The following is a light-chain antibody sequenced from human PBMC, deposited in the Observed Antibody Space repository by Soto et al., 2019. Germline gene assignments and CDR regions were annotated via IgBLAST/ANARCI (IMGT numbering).Light chain of an antibody. J-gene: IGLJ2*01. V-gene: IGLV1-44*01. CDR3: AAWDDSLEV. CDR1: SSNIGSNT. CDR2: SNN. Sequence: QSVLTQPPSASGTPGQRVTISCSGSSSNIGSNTVNWYQQLPGTAPKLLIYSNNHRPSGVPDRFSGSKSGTSASLAISGLQSEDEADYYCAAWDDSLEVFGGGTKLTVL.